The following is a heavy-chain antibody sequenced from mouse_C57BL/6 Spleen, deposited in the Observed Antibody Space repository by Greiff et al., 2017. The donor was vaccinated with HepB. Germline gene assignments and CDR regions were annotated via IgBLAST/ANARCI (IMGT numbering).Heavy chain of an antibody. Sequence: EVQLVESGGGLVKPGGSLKLSCAASGFTFSSYAMSWVRKTPEKRLEWVATISDGGSYTYYPDNVKSRFTISRDNAKNNLYLQMSHLKSEDTSMYYCARDDDGYFLVWGTGTTVTVSS. J-gene: IGHJ1*03. D-gene: IGHD2-3*01. CDR2: ISDGGSYT. CDR1: GFTFSSYA. V-gene: IGHV5-4*01. CDR3: ARDDDGYFLV.